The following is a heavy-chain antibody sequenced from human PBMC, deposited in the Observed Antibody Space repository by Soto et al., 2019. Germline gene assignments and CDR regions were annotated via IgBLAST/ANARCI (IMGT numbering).Heavy chain of an antibody. J-gene: IGHJ4*02. CDR2: VFYSGST. CDR3: ARRYSSSFDY. CDR1: GGSISSYY. Sequence: PSETLSLTCTVSGGSISSYYWSWIRQPPGKGLEWIGYVFYSGSTNYNPSLKSRVTISVDTSKNQFSLKLNSVTAADTAVYYCARRYSSSFDYWGQGTLVTVS. D-gene: IGHD6-13*01. V-gene: IGHV4-59*08.